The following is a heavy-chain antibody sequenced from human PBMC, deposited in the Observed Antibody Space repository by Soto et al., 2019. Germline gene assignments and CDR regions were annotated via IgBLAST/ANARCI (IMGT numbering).Heavy chain of an antibody. V-gene: IGHV3-30-3*01. D-gene: IGHD6-13*01. J-gene: IGHJ6*02. CDR1: GFTFSSYA. CDR3: ARDTGFMGSSWYYYYYGMDV. CDR2: ISYDGSNK. Sequence: GGSLRLSCAASGFTFSSYAMHWVRQAPGKGLEWVAVISYDGSNKYYADSVKGRFTISRDNAKNTLYLQMNSLRAEDTAVYYCARDTGFMGSSWYYYYYGMDVWGQGTTVTVSS.